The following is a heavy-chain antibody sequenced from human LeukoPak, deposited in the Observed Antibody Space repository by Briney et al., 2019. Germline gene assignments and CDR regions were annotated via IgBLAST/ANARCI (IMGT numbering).Heavy chain of an antibody. J-gene: IGHJ4*02. D-gene: IGHD4-11*01. CDR2: IYYSGST. V-gene: IGHV4-39*01. Sequence: SETLSLTCTVSGGSISSSSYYWGWIRQPSGKGLEWIGSIYYSGSTYYNPSLKSRVTISVDTSKNQFSLKLSSVTAADTAVYYCARHDYSNHEEQPTIDYWGQGTLVTVSS. CDR1: GGSISSSSYY. CDR3: ARHDYSNHEEQPTIDY.